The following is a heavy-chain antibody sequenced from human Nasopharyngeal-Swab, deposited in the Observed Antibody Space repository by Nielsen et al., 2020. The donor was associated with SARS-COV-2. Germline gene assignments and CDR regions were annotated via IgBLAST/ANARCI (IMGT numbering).Heavy chain of an antibody. CDR2: IKQDGSEK. Sequence: GESLKISCAASGFPFNIYWMSWVRQAPGKGLEWVANIKQDGSEKYYVNSVKGRFTISRDNAKNSLYLQINSLRAEDTAVYYCARDPIPAGGSDGFDIWGQGTMVTVSS. J-gene: IGHJ3*02. D-gene: IGHD1-26*01. CDR1: GFPFNIYW. CDR3: ARDPIPAGGSDGFDI. V-gene: IGHV3-7*01.